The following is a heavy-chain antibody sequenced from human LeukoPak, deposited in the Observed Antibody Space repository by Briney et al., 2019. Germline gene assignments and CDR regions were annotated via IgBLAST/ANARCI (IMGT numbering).Heavy chain of an antibody. V-gene: IGHV3-23*01. J-gene: IGHJ4*02. CDR1: GFTFSSYA. Sequence: GGSLRLSCAASGFTFSSYAMSWVRQAPGKGLEWVSAISGSGGSTYYADSVKGRFTISRDNSKNTLYLQMNSLRAEDTAAYYSHCSGGSCDGYWGQGTLVTVSS. CDR3: HCSGGSCDGY. CDR2: ISGSGGST. D-gene: IGHD2-15*01.